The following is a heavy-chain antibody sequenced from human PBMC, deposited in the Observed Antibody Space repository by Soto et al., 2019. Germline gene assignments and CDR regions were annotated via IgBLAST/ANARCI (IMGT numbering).Heavy chain of an antibody. Sequence: GGSLRLSCAASGFTFSNAWMNWVRQAPGKGLEWVGRIKSKTDGGTTDYATPVKGRFTISRDDSKNTLYLQMNSLKTEDTAVYYCTTDAYYDILTGYRHDDWGQGTLVTV. CDR1: GFTFSNAW. CDR3: TTDAYYDILTGYRHDD. CDR2: IKSKTDGGTT. V-gene: IGHV3-15*07. D-gene: IGHD3-9*01. J-gene: IGHJ4*02.